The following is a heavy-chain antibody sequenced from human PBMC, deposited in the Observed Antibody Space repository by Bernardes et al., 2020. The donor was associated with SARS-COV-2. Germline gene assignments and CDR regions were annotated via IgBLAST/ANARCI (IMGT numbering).Heavy chain of an antibody. Sequence: SETLSLTCTVSGGSISSSSYYWGWIRQPPGKGLEWIGSIYFSGNTYFNPSLKSRVTISVDTSGNQFSLKLSSVTAADTAVYYCTRLRVVGATLDFDYWGQGTLVTVSS. D-gene: IGHD1-26*01. CDR3: TRLRVVGATLDFDY. J-gene: IGHJ4*02. CDR1: GGSISSSSYY. V-gene: IGHV4-39*01. CDR2: IYFSGNT.